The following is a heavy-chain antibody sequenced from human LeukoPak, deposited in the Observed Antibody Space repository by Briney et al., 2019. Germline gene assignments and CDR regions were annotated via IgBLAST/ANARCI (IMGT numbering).Heavy chain of an antibody. CDR3: VVHSATSCY. CDR1: GFTFSSYE. V-gene: IGHV3-48*03. J-gene: IGHJ4*02. D-gene: IGHD1-26*01. Sequence: GGSLRLSCATSGFTFSSYEMNWVRQAPGKGLEWISYITTSGTRTYYADSGKGRFTISRDNGKTALSLQMNSLRAEDTAVYYCVVHSATSCYWGQGTLVTVSS. CDR2: ITTSGTRT.